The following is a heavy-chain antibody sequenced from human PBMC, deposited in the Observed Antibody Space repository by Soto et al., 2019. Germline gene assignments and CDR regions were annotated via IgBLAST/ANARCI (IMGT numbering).Heavy chain of an antibody. CDR3: ARGKTTVTS. D-gene: IGHD4-17*01. V-gene: IGHV4-59*01. CDR2: IYYSGST. CDR1: GGSIGSYY. Sequence: SETLSLTCTVSGGSIGSYYWSWIRQPPGKGLEWIGYIYYSGSTNYNPSLKSRVTISVDTSKNQFSLKLSSVTAADTAVYYCARGKTTVTSWGQGTLVTVSS. J-gene: IGHJ5*02.